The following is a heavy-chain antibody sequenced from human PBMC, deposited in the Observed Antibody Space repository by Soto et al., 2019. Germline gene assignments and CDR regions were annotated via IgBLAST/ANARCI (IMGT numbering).Heavy chain of an antibody. CDR2: ISSSGSTT. V-gene: IGHV3-48*03. CDR3: ARVRRGLVYGDDVTRAFDI. J-gene: IGHJ3*02. D-gene: IGHD4-17*01. CDR1: GFTFSSYE. Sequence: EVQLVESGGGLVQPGGSLRLSCAASGFTFSSYEMNWVRQAPGKGREWVSHISSSGSTTYHAGSVKGRFTISRDNAKNALYLQMDSLRAEDTAVYYCARVRRGLVYGDDVTRAFDIWGQGTMVTVSS.